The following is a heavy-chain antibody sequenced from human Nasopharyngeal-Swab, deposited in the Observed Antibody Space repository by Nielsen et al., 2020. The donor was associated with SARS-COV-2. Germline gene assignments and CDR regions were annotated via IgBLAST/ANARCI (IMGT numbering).Heavy chain of an antibody. J-gene: IGHJ6*02. D-gene: IGHD4-17*01. CDR2: IKQDGSEK. Sequence: GESLKISSAASGFTFSSYWMSWVRQAPGKGLEWVANIKQDGSEKYYVDSVKGRFTISRDNAKNSLYLQMNSLRAEDTAVYYCARDGAFSSYYGPPFYYYYGMDVWGQGTTVTVSS. V-gene: IGHV3-7*01. CDR3: ARDGAFSSYYGPPFYYYYGMDV. CDR1: GFTFSSYW.